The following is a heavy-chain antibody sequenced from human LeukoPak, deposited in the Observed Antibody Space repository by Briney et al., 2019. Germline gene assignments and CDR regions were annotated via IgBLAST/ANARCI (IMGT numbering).Heavy chain of an antibody. CDR3: ARGDCSGGICYSDSAFHS. Sequence: QTLSLTCAISGDSVSSNKATWNWIRQSPSRGLEWLGRTYYRSKWFNDYAPSVKSRITINPDTSKNQFSLQMNSVTPEDTAVYYCARGDCSGGICYSDSAFHSWGQGTMVTVSS. J-gene: IGHJ3*02. CDR2: TYYRSKWFN. D-gene: IGHD2-15*01. V-gene: IGHV6-1*01. CDR1: GDSVSSNKAT.